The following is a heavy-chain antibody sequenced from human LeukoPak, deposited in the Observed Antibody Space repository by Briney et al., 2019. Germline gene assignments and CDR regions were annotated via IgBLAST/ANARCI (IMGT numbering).Heavy chain of an antibody. V-gene: IGHV5-10-1*01. Sequence: GGSLKISSRGSGCSFITYWISWGRQMPGEGLEWMVRIGPSDSYTSYRPSFQGHVPISADKSTITAYLQWSSLRASDTAMYYCASRLTGGSLFPDLWGRGTLVTVSS. J-gene: IGHJ2*01. CDR2: IGPSDSYT. D-gene: IGHD2-21*01. CDR1: GCSFITYW. CDR3: ASRLTGGSLFPDL.